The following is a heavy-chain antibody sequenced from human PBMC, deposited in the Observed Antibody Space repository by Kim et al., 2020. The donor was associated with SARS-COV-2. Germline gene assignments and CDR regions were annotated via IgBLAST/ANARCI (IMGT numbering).Heavy chain of an antibody. CDR3: ARRRGRIAARPPGDYFDY. Sequence: SETLSLTCTVSGGSISSSSYYWGWIRQPPGKGLEWIGSIYYSGSTYYNPSLKSRVTISVDTSKNQFSLKLSSVTAADTAVYYCARRRGRIAARPPGDYFDYRGPGTLVTLSS. V-gene: IGHV4-39*01. J-gene: IGHJ4*02. CDR1: GGSISSSSYY. D-gene: IGHD6-6*01. CDR2: IYYSGST.